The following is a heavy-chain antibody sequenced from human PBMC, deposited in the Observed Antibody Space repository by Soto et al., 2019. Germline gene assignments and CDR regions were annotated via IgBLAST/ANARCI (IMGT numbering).Heavy chain of an antibody. D-gene: IGHD6-6*01. CDR3: ARVGSYSDGSSYPY. J-gene: IGHJ4*02. CDR1: GYTFTGHD. Sequence: QVQLVQSGAELKKPGASVTVSCKASGYTFTGHDLHWVRQAPGQGLEWMGWIKANGGATKYARKLQGRLTMTRDPSTTTAYLELNSLRSDDTAVYFCARVGSYSDGSSYPYWGQGTLVTVSA. CDR2: IKANGGAT. V-gene: IGHV1-2*02.